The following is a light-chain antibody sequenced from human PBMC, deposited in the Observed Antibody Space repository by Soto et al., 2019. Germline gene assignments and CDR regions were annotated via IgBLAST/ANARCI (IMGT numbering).Light chain of an antibody. V-gene: IGLV2-14*01. Sequence: QSALTQPASVSGSPGQSITISRTGTSSDVGLYDYVSWYQQHPGKAPQLMIYAVSNRPSGVSNRFSASKSGNTASLFISGLQAEDEDDYYCSSYTSDSSYVFGSGTKGTVL. J-gene: IGLJ1*01. CDR2: AVS. CDR1: SSDVGLYDY. CDR3: SSYTSDSSYV.